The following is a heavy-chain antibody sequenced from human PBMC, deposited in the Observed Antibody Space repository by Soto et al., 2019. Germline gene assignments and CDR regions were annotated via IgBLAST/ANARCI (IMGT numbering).Heavy chain of an antibody. CDR2: ISYDGSNK. Sequence: GGSLRLSCAASGFTFSSYGMHWVRQAPGKGLEWVAVISYDGSNKYYADSVKGRFTISRDNSKNTLYLQMNSLRAEDTAVYYCAKAPPKSISYYYGMDVWGQGTTVTVSS. CDR1: GFTFSSYG. V-gene: IGHV3-30*18. CDR3: AKAPPKSISYYYGMDV. D-gene: IGHD3-3*02. J-gene: IGHJ6*02.